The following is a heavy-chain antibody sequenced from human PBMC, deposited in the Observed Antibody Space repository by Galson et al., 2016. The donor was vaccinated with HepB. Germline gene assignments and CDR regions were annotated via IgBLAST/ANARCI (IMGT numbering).Heavy chain of an antibody. CDR3: ASSYCVGDCASSSCAGDCYFDY. D-gene: IGHD2-21*02. V-gene: IGHV3-33*08. CDR2: IWYDGSKK. CDR1: GFTFSSYA. Sequence: SLRLSCAASGFTFSSYAMTWVRQAPGKGLGWVAFIWYDGSKKFYADSVKGRFTISRDNSKNTLYLQINSLRAEDTAVYFCASSYCVGDCASSSCAGDCYFDYWGQGTLVTVSS. J-gene: IGHJ4*02.